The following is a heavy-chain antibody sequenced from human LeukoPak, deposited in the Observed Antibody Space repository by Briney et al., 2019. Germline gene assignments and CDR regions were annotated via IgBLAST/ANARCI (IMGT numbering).Heavy chain of an antibody. D-gene: IGHD3-22*01. CDR2: ISSNGGST. Sequence: GGSLRLSCAASGFTFSSYAIHWVRQAPGKGLEYVSAISSNGGSTYYANSVKGRFTISRDNSKNTLYLQMGSLRAEDMAVYYCARGRYDSSGYPNYWGQGTLVTVSS. V-gene: IGHV3-64*01. CDR1: GFTFSSYA. J-gene: IGHJ4*02. CDR3: ARGRYDSSGYPNY.